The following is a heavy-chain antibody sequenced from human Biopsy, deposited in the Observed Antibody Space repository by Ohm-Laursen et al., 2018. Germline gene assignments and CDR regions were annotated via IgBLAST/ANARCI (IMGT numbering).Heavy chain of an antibody. CDR2: IYTIGDT. CDR3: AREDEGLLRALDL. J-gene: IGHJ3*01. Sequence: DTLSLTCAVSGASMTGYFWTWVRQPAGKGLEWIGHIYTIGDTTYNPSLESRVTMSLDTSKNQFSLKMTSLTAADTAVYFCAREDEGLLRALDLWGQGTMVTVSS. CDR1: GASMTGYF. V-gene: IGHV4-4*07. D-gene: IGHD3-3*01.